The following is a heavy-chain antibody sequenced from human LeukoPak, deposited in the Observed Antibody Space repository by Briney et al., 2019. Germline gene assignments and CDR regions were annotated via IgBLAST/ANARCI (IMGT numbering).Heavy chain of an antibody. CDR3: ARDLVYSSSLGYFDY. CDR1: GYTFTSYD. D-gene: IGHD6-13*01. J-gene: IGHJ4*02. Sequence: ASVKVSCKASGYTFTSYDINWVRQAPGQGLEWMGWINPNSGGTNYAQKFQGRVTMTRDTSISTAYMELSRLRSDDTAVYYCARDLVYSSSLGYFDYWGRGTLVTVSS. CDR2: INPNSGGT. V-gene: IGHV1-2*02.